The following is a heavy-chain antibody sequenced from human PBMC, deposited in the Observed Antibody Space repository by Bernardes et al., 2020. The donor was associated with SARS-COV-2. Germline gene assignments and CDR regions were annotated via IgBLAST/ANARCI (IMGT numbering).Heavy chain of an antibody. D-gene: IGHD3-3*01. V-gene: IGHV4-4*02. Sequence: SETLSLTCAVSGCSINSANWWSWVRQPPGGGLEWIGEIFHTGNTKYNPSLESRVSISLDKSKNQFSLKLTSVTAADTAVYFCAREEAIFGLDPLPYYFDYWGQGTLVTVSS. CDR1: GCSINSANW. J-gene: IGHJ4*02. CDR3: AREEAIFGLDPLPYYFDY. CDR2: IFHTGNT.